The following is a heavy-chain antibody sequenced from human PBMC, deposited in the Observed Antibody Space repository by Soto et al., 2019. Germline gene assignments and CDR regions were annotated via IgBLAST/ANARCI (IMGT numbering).Heavy chain of an antibody. CDR2: ISGSGGST. CDR1: GFTFSSYA. Sequence: GGSLRLSCAASGFTFSSYAMSWVRQAPGKGLEWVSAISGSGGSTYYADSVKGRFTISRDNSKNTLYLQMNSLRAEDMAVYYCAKDYPLMVRGVLPPFDYWGQGTLVTVSS. J-gene: IGHJ4*02. CDR3: AKDYPLMVRGVLPPFDY. V-gene: IGHV3-23*01. D-gene: IGHD3-10*01.